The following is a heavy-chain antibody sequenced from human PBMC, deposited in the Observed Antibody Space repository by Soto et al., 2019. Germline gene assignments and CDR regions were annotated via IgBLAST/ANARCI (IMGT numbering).Heavy chain of an antibody. CDR3: ARAVPVVAATSGAFDI. CDR2: TYYRSKWYN. CDR1: GDSVSSNSAA. D-gene: IGHD2-15*01. J-gene: IGHJ3*02. V-gene: IGHV6-1*01. Sequence: QSQTLSLTCAISGDSVSSNSAAWNWIRQSPSRGLEWLGRTYYRSKWYNDYAVSVKSRITINPDTSKNQFSLQLNSVTPEDTAVYYCARAVPVVAATSGAFDIWGQGTMVTVSS.